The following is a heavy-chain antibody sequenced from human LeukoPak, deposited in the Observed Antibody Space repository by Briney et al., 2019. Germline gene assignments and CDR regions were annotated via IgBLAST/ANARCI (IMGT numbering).Heavy chain of an antibody. D-gene: IGHD6-13*01. CDR1: GFTFSSYG. CDR3: ARARGYSSSWYGGDYFDY. Sequence: GGSLRLSCAASGFTFSSYGMHWVRQAPGKGLEWVAVIWYDGSNKYYADSVKGRFTISRDNSKNTLYLQMNSLRAEDTAVYYCARARGYSSSWYGGDYFDYWGQGTLVTVSS. V-gene: IGHV3-33*01. J-gene: IGHJ4*02. CDR2: IWYDGSNK.